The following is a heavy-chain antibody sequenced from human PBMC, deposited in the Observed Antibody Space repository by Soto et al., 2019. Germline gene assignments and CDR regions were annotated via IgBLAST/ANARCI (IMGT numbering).Heavy chain of an antibody. V-gene: IGHV6-1*01. CDR1: GDSVSSSNTA. CDR3: ARDLSGFFQH. CDR2: TYYRSKWYN. J-gene: IGHJ1*01. Sequence: SQTLSLTCAISGDSVSSSNTAWNWIRQSPSRGLEWLGRTYYRSKWYNDYAGSVRSRITINPDTSKNQFSLHLNSVTPDDTAVYYCARDLSGFFQHWGLGTLVTVS. D-gene: IGHD3-3*02.